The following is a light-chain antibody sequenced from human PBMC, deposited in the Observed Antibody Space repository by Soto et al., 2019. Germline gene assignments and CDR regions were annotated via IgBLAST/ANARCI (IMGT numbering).Light chain of an antibody. CDR2: DAS. V-gene: IGKV3-11*01. J-gene: IGKJ2*01. Sequence: EIVLTQSPATLSLSPGERATLSCRASQSVSSYLAWYQQKPGQAPRLLIYDASNRATGIPARFSGSGSGTDFTLTISSLEPEDFAVYYCQQRSNRMYTFCQGTKLEIK. CDR3: QQRSNRMYT. CDR1: QSVSSY.